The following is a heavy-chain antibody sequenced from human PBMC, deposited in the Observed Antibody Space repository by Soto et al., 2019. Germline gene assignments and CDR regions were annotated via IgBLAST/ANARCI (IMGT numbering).Heavy chain of an antibody. D-gene: IGHD2-21*02. Sequence: QLQLHESGPGLVKPSETLSLTCSVSGGSINNFDSYWGWFRQPPGKALEWIGSIYYSRNAHYNPSLKSRATISVDASENHFSLKLSSETAADTAIYYCATKVTSDGMDGFHIWGPGAMVTVPS. CDR3: ATKVTSDGMDGFHI. V-gene: IGHV4-39*02. CDR1: GGSINNFDSY. J-gene: IGHJ3*02. CDR2: IYYSRNA.